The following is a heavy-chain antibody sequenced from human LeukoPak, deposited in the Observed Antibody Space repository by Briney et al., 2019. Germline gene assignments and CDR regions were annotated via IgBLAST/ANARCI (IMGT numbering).Heavy chain of an antibody. Sequence: PGGSLRLSCAAAGVTFREYSMSWVRQAPGKGLEWVSNIRSNGGDTYYTDSVKGRFTISGDNSKNTLYLEMNSLRAGDTAVYYCAKGGYTTWFDPWGQGTLVTVSS. V-gene: IGHV3-23*01. CDR2: IRSNGGDT. J-gene: IGHJ5*02. CDR1: GVTFREYS. D-gene: IGHD2-15*01. CDR3: AKGGYTTWFDP.